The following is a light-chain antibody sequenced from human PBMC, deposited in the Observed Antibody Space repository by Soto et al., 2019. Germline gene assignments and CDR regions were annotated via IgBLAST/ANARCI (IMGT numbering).Light chain of an antibody. CDR1: QTISSS. Sequence: DIQMTQFPPTLSASIGDRVTITCRASQTISSSLAWYQQKPGKAPKLLIYKASTLETGVPSRFSGSGSGTEFTLTISSLQPEDFATYYYQQYDSYSPYTFGQGTRLELK. J-gene: IGKJ2*01. CDR3: QQYDSYSPYT. V-gene: IGKV1-5*03. CDR2: KAS.